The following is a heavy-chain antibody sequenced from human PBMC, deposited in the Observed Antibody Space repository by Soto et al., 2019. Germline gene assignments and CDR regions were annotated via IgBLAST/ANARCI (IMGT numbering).Heavy chain of an antibody. CDR1: GYTFSNYG. V-gene: IGHV1-18*01. CDR3: ARASNSWSGSYRPFGFY. D-gene: IGHD1-26*01. Sequence: RASVNVSCKTSGYTFSNYGITWARQAPGQALEWLGWISLYSDGTNYAQKLQGRVTMTTDTSTSTAYMELRSLRSDDTAVYYCARASNSWSGSYRPFGFYWGQGTLVTVSS. CDR2: ISLYSDGT. J-gene: IGHJ4*02.